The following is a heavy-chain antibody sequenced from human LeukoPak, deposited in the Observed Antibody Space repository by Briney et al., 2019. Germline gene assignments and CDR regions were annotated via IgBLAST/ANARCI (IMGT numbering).Heavy chain of an antibody. J-gene: IGHJ4*02. Sequence: GGSLRLSCAASGFAFSSYAMSWVRQAPGKGLEWVSAISGSGGSTYYADSVKGRFTISRDNSKNTLYLQMNSLRAEDTAVYFCANGRDYGDYAFDCWGQGTLVTVSP. CDR2: ISGSGGST. CDR3: ANGRDYGDYAFDC. CDR1: GFAFSSYA. V-gene: IGHV3-23*01. D-gene: IGHD4-17*01.